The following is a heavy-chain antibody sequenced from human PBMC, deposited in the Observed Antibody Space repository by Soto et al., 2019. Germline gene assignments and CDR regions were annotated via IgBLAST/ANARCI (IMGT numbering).Heavy chain of an antibody. CDR3: AREGSTMVRGVTAQFDY. Sequence: TLSLTCTVSGGSISSGDYYWSWIRQPPGKGLEWIGYIYYSGSTYYNPSLKSRVTISVDTSKNQFSLKLSSVTAADTAVYFCAREGSTMVRGVTAQFDYWGQGTLVTVSS. CDR2: IYYSGST. D-gene: IGHD3-10*01. CDR1: GGSISSGDYY. J-gene: IGHJ4*02. V-gene: IGHV4-30-4*01.